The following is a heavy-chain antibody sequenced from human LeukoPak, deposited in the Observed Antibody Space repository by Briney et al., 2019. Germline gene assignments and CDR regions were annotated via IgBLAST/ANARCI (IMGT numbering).Heavy chain of an antibody. V-gene: IGHV4-61*02. Sequence: SETLSLTCTVSGGPISSGSYYWSWIRQPAGKGLEWIGRIYTSGSTNYNPSLKSRVTISVDTSKNQFSLKLSSVTAADTAVYYCAGALFEYSSSLGLWGQGTLVTVSS. CDR3: AGALFEYSSSLGL. CDR1: GGPISSGSYY. J-gene: IGHJ4*02. CDR2: IYTSGST. D-gene: IGHD6-6*01.